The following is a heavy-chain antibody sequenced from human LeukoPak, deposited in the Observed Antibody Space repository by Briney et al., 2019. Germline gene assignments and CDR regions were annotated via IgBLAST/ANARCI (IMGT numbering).Heavy chain of an antibody. Sequence: PSETLSLTCSVSGDSISTSSYYWGWIRQPPGKGLEWIGTIYYSGSTYYNPSLPSRVTISVDTSKNQFSLKLSYVTAADTAVYYCARHKDYYFSYMDVWGKGTTVTISS. CDR2: IYYSGST. J-gene: IGHJ6*03. CDR3: ARHKDYYFSYMDV. CDR1: GDSISTSSYY. V-gene: IGHV4-39*01.